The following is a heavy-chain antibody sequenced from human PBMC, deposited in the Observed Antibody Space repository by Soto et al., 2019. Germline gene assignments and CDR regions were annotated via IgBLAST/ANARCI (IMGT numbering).Heavy chain of an antibody. D-gene: IGHD6-19*01. V-gene: IGHV3-30-3*01. J-gene: IGHJ4*02. CDR1: GFTFSSYA. CDR3: ASGPPPHSSGWYYFDY. CDR2: ISYDGSNK. Sequence: PGGSLRLSXAASGFTFSSYAMHWVRQAPGKGLEWVAVISYDGSNKYYADSVKGRFTVSRDNSKNTLYLQMNSLRAEDTAVYYCASGPPPHSSGWYYFDYWGQGTLVTVS.